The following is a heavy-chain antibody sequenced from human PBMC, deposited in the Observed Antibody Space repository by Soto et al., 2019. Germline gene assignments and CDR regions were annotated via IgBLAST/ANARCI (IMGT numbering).Heavy chain of an antibody. Sequence: SVKVSCKASGGTFSSYAISWVRQAPGQGLEWMGGIIPIFGTANYAQKFQGRVTITADESTSTAYMELSSLRSEDTAVYYCARTPRTRCSSTSCSGGFDYWGQGTLVTVSS. CDR2: IIPIFGTA. D-gene: IGHD2-2*01. J-gene: IGHJ4*02. CDR1: GGTFSSYA. CDR3: ARTPRTRCSSTSCSGGFDY. V-gene: IGHV1-69*13.